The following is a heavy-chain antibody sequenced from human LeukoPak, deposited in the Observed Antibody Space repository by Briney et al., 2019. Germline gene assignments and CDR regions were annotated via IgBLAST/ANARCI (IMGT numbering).Heavy chain of an antibody. D-gene: IGHD3-16*02. Sequence: PSETLSLTRTVSGYSISSGYYWGWIRQSPGKGLEWIGSIYNSGSTYYNPSLKSRITISVDTSKNQFSLKLSSVTAADTAVYYCARVGMNDYVWGSYRYRSREPSRRFDYWGQGTLVTVSS. CDR1: GYSISSGYY. CDR2: IYNSGST. J-gene: IGHJ4*02. V-gene: IGHV4-38-2*02. CDR3: ARVGMNDYVWGSYRYRSREPSRRFDY.